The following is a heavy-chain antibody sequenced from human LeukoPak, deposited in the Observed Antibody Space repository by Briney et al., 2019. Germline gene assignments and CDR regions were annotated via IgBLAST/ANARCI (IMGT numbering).Heavy chain of an antibody. CDR3: AREKIGYYDSSGRGWFDP. D-gene: IGHD3-22*01. V-gene: IGHV3-48*03. J-gene: IGHJ5*02. Sequence: GGSLRLSCSASGFTFSSYEMNWVRQAPGKGLEWVSSISSRGGTIYYADSVKGRFTISRDNAKNSLYLQMNSLRAEDTAVYYCAREKIGYYDSSGRGWFDPWGQGTLVTVSS. CDR1: GFTFSSYE. CDR2: ISSRGGTI.